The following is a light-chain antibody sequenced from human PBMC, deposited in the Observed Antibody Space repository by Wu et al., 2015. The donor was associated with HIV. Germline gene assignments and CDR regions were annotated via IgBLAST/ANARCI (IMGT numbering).Light chain of an antibody. CDR3: QQTYNTPKT. Sequence: DIQMTQSPSSLSASVGDRVTITCRASQSISSYLHWYQQKPGAAPKLLIYAASSLQSGVPSRFSGSGSGTDFTLTIGSLQPEDFATYYCQQTYNTPKTFSQGTKVEIK. CDR2: AAS. J-gene: IGKJ1*01. CDR1: QSISSY. V-gene: IGKV1-39*01.